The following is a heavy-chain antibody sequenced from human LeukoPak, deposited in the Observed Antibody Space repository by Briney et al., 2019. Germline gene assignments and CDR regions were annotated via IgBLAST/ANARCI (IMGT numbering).Heavy chain of an antibody. Sequence: GESLKISCKGSGYIFTTYWIGWVRQMPGKGLEWMGIIYPDDSDTRYSPSFQGQVTISADKSINTAYLQWSSLKASDTAMYYCARLLYYFDSSGYYYAPKAFDIWGQGTMVTVSS. CDR2: IYPDDSDT. CDR1: GYIFTTYW. J-gene: IGHJ3*02. D-gene: IGHD3-22*01. CDR3: ARLLYYFDSSGYYYAPKAFDI. V-gene: IGHV5-51*01.